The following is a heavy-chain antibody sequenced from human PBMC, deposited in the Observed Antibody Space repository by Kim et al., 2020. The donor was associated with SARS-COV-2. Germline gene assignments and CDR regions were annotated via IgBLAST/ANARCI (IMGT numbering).Heavy chain of an antibody. Sequence: SETLSLTCTVSGGSISRYYWSWIRQPPGKGLEWIGYIYYSGSTNYNPSLKSRVTISVDTSKNQFSLKLSSVTAADTAVYYCARGVLITIFGVVREFDYWGQGTLVTVSS. CDR3: ARGVLITIFGVVREFDY. CDR1: GGSISRYY. D-gene: IGHD3-3*01. V-gene: IGHV4-59*01. CDR2: IYYSGST. J-gene: IGHJ4*02.